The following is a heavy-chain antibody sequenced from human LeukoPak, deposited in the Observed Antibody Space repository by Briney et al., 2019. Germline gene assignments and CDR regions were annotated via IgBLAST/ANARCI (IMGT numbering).Heavy chain of an antibody. CDR1: GYTFTGYY. CDR2: INPNSGGT. J-gene: IGHJ4*02. D-gene: IGHD2-15*01. V-gene: IGHV1-2*02. Sequence: ASVKVSCKASGYTFTGYYTHWVRQAPGQGLEWMGWINPNSGGTNYAQKFQGRVTMTRDTSISTAYMELSRLRSDDTAVYYCATSVALYCSDGSCYSGLNYFDYWGQGTLVTVSS. CDR3: ATSVALYCSDGSCYSGLNYFDY.